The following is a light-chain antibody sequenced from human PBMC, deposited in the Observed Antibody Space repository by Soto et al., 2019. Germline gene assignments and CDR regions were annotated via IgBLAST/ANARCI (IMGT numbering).Light chain of an antibody. CDR2: KAS. CDR3: QQYSHLIT. CDR1: ESVSRW. J-gene: IGKJ5*01. V-gene: IGKV1-5*03. Sequence: DTQMTQSPSTLSAAVLARVTITCRVNESVSRWLAWYQQKPGKDPKLLIYKASTLKSGVPSRFSGSGSVTDFTLTISSLTPEDIETYYCQQYSHLITVGQGTRREIK.